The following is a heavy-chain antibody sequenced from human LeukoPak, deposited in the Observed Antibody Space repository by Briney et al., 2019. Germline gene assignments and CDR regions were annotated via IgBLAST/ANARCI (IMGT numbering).Heavy chain of an antibody. CDR1: GGSISSSSYY. CDR2: IYYSGST. Sequence: SETLSLTCTVSGGSISSSSYYWGWIRQPPGRGLEWIGRIYYSGSTYYNPSLKSRVTISVDTSKNQFSLKLSSVTAADTAVYYCARGPSSSWAYFDYWGQGTLVTVSS. CDR3: ARGPSSSWAYFDY. J-gene: IGHJ4*02. D-gene: IGHD6-13*01. V-gene: IGHV4-39*01.